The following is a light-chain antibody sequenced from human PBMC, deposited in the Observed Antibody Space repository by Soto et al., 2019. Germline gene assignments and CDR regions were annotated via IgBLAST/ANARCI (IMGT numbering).Light chain of an antibody. V-gene: IGKV1-39*01. CDR1: QSISSY. J-gene: IGKJ4*01. Sequence: DIQMTQSPSSLSASVGDRVTITCRASQSISSYLKWYQQKPGKAPTVLISGASSLQSGVPFRFSGSGSGTDFTLTISSLQFADFASYYCQQSHSTPLTFGGGTKVDIK. CDR2: GAS. CDR3: QQSHSTPLT.